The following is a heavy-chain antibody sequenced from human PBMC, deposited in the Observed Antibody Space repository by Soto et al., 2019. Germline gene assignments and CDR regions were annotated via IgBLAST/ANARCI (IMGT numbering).Heavy chain of an antibody. J-gene: IGHJ6*03. V-gene: IGHV3-9*01. Sequence: GGSLRLSCAASGFTFDDYAMHWVRQAPGKGLEWVSGISWNSGSIGYADSVKGRFTISRDNAKNSLYLQMNSLRAEDTALYYCAKDIRTTKYYYMDVWGKGTTVTVSS. CDR3: AKDIRTTKYYYMDV. CDR2: ISWNSGSI. D-gene: IGHD4-17*01. CDR1: GFTFDDYA.